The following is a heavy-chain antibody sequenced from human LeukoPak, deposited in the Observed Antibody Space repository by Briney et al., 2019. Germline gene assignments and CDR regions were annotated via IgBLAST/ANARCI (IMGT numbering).Heavy chain of an antibody. J-gene: IGHJ4*02. CDR2: MNPNSGNT. CDR3: VRVRYCSSTSCSNLNEEFDY. CDR1: GYTFTSYD. V-gene: IGHV1-8*01. D-gene: IGHD2-2*01. Sequence: ASVKVSCKASGYTFTSYDINWVRQATGQGLEWMGWMNPNSGNTGYAQKFQGRVTMTRNTSISTAYMELSSLRSEDTAVYYCVRVRYCSSTSCSNLNEEFDYWGQGTLVTVSS.